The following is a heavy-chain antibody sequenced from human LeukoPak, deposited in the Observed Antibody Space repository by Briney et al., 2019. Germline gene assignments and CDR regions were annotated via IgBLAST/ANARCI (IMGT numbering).Heavy chain of an antibody. CDR3: ARFAVHRRLAVNGQFGLDY. J-gene: IGHJ4*02. V-gene: IGHV1-18*01. CDR2: FSFHYGKT. CDR1: GYTFPTYG. Sequence: ASVKVSCKASGYTFPTYGISWVRQAPGQGLEWIGWFSFHYGKTNYAQKFQGRVTMTTDTSTNTAYMELRSLRSDDTAVYYCARFAVHRRLAVNGQFGLDYWGQGTLVTVSS. D-gene: IGHD6-19*01.